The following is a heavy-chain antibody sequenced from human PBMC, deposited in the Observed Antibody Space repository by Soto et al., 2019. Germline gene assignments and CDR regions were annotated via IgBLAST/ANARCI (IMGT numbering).Heavy chain of an antibody. CDR2: IGTAGDT. CDR1: GFTFSSYD. Sequence: EVQLVESGGGLVQPGGSLRLSCAASGFTFSSYDMHWVRQATGKGLEWVSAIGTAGDTYYPGSVKGRFTISRENAKNSLFLRLNTLRDDDTAVYYCVRARIDYWGQGTLVTVSS. V-gene: IGHV3-13*01. J-gene: IGHJ4*02. CDR3: VRARIDY.